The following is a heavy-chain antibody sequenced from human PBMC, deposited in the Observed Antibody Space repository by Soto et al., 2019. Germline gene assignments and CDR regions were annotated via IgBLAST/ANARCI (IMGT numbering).Heavy chain of an antibody. CDR3: ARHLTTTPNYYDSSGYAWLSHIFDY. J-gene: IGHJ4*02. Sequence: QLQLQESGPGLVKPSETLSLTCTVSGGSISSSSYYWGWIRQPPGKGLEWIGSIYYSGSTYYNPSLKSRVTISVDTSKNQFSLKLSSVTAADTAVYYCARHLTTTPNYYDSSGYAWLSHIFDYWGQGTLVTVSS. CDR2: IYYSGST. D-gene: IGHD3-22*01. V-gene: IGHV4-39*01. CDR1: GGSISSSSYY.